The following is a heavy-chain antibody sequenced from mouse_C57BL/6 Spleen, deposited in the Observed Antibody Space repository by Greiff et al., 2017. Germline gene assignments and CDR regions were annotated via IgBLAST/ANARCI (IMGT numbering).Heavy chain of an antibody. Sequence: EVKVVESEGGLVQPGSSMKLSCTASGFTFSDYYMAWVRQVPEKGLEWVANINYDGSSTYYLDSLKSRFIISRDNAKNILYLQMSSLKSEDTATYYCARVLGGGYFDVWGTGTTVTVSS. CDR3: ARVLGGGYFDV. CDR2: INYDGSST. D-gene: IGHD4-1*01. CDR1: GFTFSDYY. V-gene: IGHV5-16*01. J-gene: IGHJ1*03.